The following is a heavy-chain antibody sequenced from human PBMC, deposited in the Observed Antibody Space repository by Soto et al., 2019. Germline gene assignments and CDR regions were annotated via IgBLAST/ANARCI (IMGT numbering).Heavy chain of an antibody. Sequence: GGSLRLSCAASGFTVSSTYMTWVRQAPGKGLEWVAVIWYDGSNKYYADSVKGRFTISRDNSKNTLYLQMNSLRAEDTAVYYCARVAYWGPGTQVTVAS. CDR2: IWYDGSNK. J-gene: IGHJ4*02. CDR1: GFTVSSTY. V-gene: IGHV3-33*08. CDR3: ARVAY.